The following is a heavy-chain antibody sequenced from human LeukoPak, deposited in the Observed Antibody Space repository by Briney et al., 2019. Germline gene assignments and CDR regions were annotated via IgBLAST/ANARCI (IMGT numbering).Heavy chain of an antibody. CDR1: GFTFSSYA. V-gene: IGHV3-23*01. D-gene: IGHD3-22*01. CDR2: ISGSGGST. J-gene: IGHJ4*02. CDR3: ANLYYYDSSGYYCSYYFDY. Sequence: PGGSLRLSCAASGFTFSSYAMSWVRQAPGKGLEWVSAISGSGGSTYYADSVKGRFTISRDNSKNTLNLQMNSLRAEDTAVYYCANLYYYDSSGYYCSYYFDYWGQGTLVTVSS.